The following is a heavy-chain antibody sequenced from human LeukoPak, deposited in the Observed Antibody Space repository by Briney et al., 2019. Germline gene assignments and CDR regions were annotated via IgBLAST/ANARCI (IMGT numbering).Heavy chain of an antibody. D-gene: IGHD2-2*01. CDR2: INHSGST. CDR1: GGSFSGYY. J-gene: IGHJ5*02. V-gene: IGHV4-34*01. CDR3: ARGGLRGYCSSTSCYVNWFDP. Sequence: SETLSLTCAVYGGSFSGYYWSWIRQPPGKGLEWIGEINHSGSTNYNPSLKSRVTISADTSKNQFSLKLSSVTAADTAVYYCARGGLRGYCSSTSCYVNWFDPWGQGTLVTVSS.